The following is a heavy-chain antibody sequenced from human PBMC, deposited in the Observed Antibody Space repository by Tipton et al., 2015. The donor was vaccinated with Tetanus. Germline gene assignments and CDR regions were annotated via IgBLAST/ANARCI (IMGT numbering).Heavy chain of an antibody. J-gene: IGHJ4*02. Sequence: GSLRLSCVASGFNFSSRWMGWARQAPGKGLESVANINQDGSEKYYVDSVKGRFTVSRDNAKSSVYLQMNSLRAEDTAVYYCARGTVRDYWGQGTLFTVSS. V-gene: IGHV3-7*04. CDR2: INQDGSEK. CDR1: GFNFSSRW. CDR3: ARGTVRDY. D-gene: IGHD4-17*01.